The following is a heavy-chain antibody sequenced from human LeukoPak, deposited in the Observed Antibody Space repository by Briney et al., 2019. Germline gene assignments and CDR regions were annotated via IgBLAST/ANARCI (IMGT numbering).Heavy chain of an antibody. CDR1: GFTVSSNY. CDR3: ARELGARFDP. CDR2: IYSGGST. Sequence: GGSLRLSCAASGFTVSSNYTNWVRQAPGKGLEWVSFIYSGGSTYYSAAVKGSRTISSGNSKHTVYVQMNSVRAEDTAVYYCARELGARFDPWGQGTLVTVSS. D-gene: IGHD4-17*01. J-gene: IGHJ5*02. V-gene: IGHV3-66*01.